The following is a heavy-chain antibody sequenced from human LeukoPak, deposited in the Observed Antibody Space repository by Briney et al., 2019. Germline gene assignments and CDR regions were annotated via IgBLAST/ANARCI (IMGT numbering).Heavy chain of an antibody. CDR1: GYTFTGYY. CDR2: INPNSGGT. CDR3: AREKALITGKTGAFDI. V-gene: IGHV1-2*02. J-gene: IGHJ3*02. D-gene: IGHD1-20*01. Sequence: SVKASCKASGYTFTGYYMNWVRQAPEQRLEWMGWINPNSGGTNYAQMFQGRVTMTTAPSITTAYLELSSLRSDDPAVHHCAREKALITGKTGAFDIWGQGTRVTVSS.